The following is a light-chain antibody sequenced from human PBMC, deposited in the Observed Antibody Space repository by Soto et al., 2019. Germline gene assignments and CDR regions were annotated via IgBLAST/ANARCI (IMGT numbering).Light chain of an antibody. CDR2: AAS. V-gene: IGKV1-39*01. CDR3: QQYGSSPPLT. CDR1: QSISSY. Sequence: DIQITQSPSSLSASVGDRVTITCRASQSISSYLNWYQQKPGKAPKLLIYAASSLQSGVPSRFSGSGSGTDFTLTISRLEPEDFVVYYCQQYGSSPPLTFGGGTKVDI. J-gene: IGKJ4*01.